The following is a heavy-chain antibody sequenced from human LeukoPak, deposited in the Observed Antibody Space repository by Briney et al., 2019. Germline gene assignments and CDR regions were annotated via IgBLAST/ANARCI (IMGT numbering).Heavy chain of an antibody. Sequence: PSETLSLTCTVSGGSISTYYWSWIRQPPGKGLEWIGYIYYSGSTNYNPSLKSRVTLSADTSKNQFSLRLNSMTAADTAVYYCARHGGGNSIYYLDYWGQGALVTVSS. CDR1: GGSISTYY. V-gene: IGHV4-59*08. CDR3: ARHGGGNSIYYLDY. CDR2: IYYSGST. J-gene: IGHJ4*02. D-gene: IGHD4-23*01.